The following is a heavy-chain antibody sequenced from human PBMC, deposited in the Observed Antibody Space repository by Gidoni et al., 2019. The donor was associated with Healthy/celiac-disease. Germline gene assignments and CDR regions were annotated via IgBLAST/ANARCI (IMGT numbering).Heavy chain of an antibody. CDR3: ARGYSYVDY. V-gene: IGHV3-30*03. D-gene: IGHD5-18*01. CDR2: ISYNGSNK. CDR1: GFPSSSYG. Sequence: QVQLVESGGGAVQPGRSLRLSCAATGFPSSSYGMHWARQAPAKGMEWVAVISYNGSNKCYADSVKGRFTISRDNSKNTLYLQMNSLRAEDTAVYYCARGYSYVDYWGQGTLVTVSS. J-gene: IGHJ4*02.